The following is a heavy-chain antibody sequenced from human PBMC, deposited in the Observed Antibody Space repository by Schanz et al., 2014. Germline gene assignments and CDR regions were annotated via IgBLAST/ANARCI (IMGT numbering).Heavy chain of an antibody. CDR3: ARSAGRDFWSGYYTRFDY. D-gene: IGHD3-3*01. CDR1: GYTFTSYG. V-gene: IGHV1-18*01. CDR2: ISAYNGNT. Sequence: QVQLVQSGAEVKKPGASVKVSCKASGYTFTSYGISWVRQAPGQGLEWMGWISAYNGNTKYPQKLQGRVTMTTDTSTSTAYMELRSLRSDDTAVYYCARSAGRDFWSGYYTRFDYWGQGTRVTVSS. J-gene: IGHJ4*02.